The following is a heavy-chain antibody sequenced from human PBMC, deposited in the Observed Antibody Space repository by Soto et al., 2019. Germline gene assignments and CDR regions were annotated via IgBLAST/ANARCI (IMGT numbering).Heavy chain of an antibody. Sequence: GGSLRLSCAASGFNVSSNYMTWVRQAPGKGLEWVSVFYSGGRTYYADSVKGRFTISRDNSKNTLYLQMNSLRAEDTAVYYCARDKTSYYDVSGIFDIWGQGTMVTV. V-gene: IGHV3-53*01. J-gene: IGHJ3*02. CDR2: FYSGGRT. D-gene: IGHD3-22*01. CDR3: ARDKTSYYDVSGIFDI. CDR1: GFNVSSNY.